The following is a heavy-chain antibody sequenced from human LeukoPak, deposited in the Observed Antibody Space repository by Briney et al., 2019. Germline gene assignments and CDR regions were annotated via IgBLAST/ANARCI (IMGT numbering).Heavy chain of an antibody. Sequence: ASVTVSCKASGYTFTSYGISWVRQAPGQGLEWMGWISAYNGNTNYAQKLQGRVTMTTDTSTSTAYMELRSLRSDDTAVYYCARDVHYYDSSGYAGAFDIWGQGTMVTVYS. CDR3: ARDVHYYDSSGYAGAFDI. CDR2: ISAYNGNT. CDR1: GYTFTSYG. D-gene: IGHD3-22*01. V-gene: IGHV1-18*01. J-gene: IGHJ3*02.